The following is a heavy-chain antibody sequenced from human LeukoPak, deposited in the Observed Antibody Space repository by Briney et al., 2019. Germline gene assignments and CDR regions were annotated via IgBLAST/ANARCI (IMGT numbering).Heavy chain of an antibody. V-gene: IGHV1-2*02. CDR1: GYTLTGYY. CDR2: INPSSGGT. J-gene: IGHJ6*03. Sequence: ASVKVSCKASGYTLTGYYMHWVRQAPGQGLEWMGWINPSSGGTNYAQKFQGRVTMTRDTSISTAYMELSRLRSDDTAVYYCARRGIAVAGAYYYSYYYMDVWGKGTTVTVSS. D-gene: IGHD6-19*01. CDR3: ARRGIAVAGAYYYSYYYMDV.